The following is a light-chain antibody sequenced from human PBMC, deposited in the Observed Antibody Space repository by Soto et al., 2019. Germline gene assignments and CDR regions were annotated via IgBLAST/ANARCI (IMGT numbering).Light chain of an antibody. CDR2: DVS. CDR3: CSYAGNYFI. J-gene: IGLJ2*01. V-gene: IGLV2-11*01. Sequence: QSALTQPPSVSGSPGQSVTICCTGTSSDVGGYNYVSWYQQHPGKAPKVMIYDVSGRPSGVPDRFSGSKSGNTASLTISGLLAEDEADYYCCSYAGNYFIFGGGTKLTVL. CDR1: SSDVGGYNY.